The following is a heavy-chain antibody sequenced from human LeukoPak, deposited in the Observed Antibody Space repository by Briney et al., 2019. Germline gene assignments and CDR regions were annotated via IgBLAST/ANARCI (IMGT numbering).Heavy chain of an antibody. J-gene: IGHJ4*02. Sequence: WETLSLPCAGYGGAFSGYYWSWIRQPPGKGLEWIGEINHSGSTNYNPSLMSRDTISVDTSKNQFALKLSSVTAAETAVYYCARGGGAMVRGVPLGYWGQGTLVTVSS. CDR3: ARGGGAMVRGVPLGY. V-gene: IGHV4-34*01. D-gene: IGHD3-10*01. CDR2: INHSGST. CDR1: GGAFSGYY.